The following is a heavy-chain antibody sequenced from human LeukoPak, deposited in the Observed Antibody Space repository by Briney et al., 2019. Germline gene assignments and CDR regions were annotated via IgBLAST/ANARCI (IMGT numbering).Heavy chain of an antibody. V-gene: IGHV1-8*01. CDR1: GYTFTIYD. D-gene: IGHD6-19*01. J-gene: IGHJ6*03. CDR3: TRGQGSGWSYYYYYYMDV. Sequence: GASVKVSCKASGYTFTIYDINWVRQATGQGLEWMGWMNPNSGNTGYAQKFQGRVTMTRNTSISTAYMELSSLRSEDTAVYYCTRGQGSGWSYYYYYYMDVWGKGTTVTISS. CDR2: MNPNSGNT.